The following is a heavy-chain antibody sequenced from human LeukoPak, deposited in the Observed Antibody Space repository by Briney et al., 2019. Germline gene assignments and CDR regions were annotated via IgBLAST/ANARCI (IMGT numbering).Heavy chain of an antibody. CDR3: ARDGMTNPWYFDL. D-gene: IGHD4-11*01. CDR2: IYYSGST. V-gene: IGHV4-59*01. Sequence: SETLSPTCTVSGGSISSYYWRWIRQPPGKGLEGIGYIYYSGSTNYNPSLKSRVTISVDTSKNQFSLKLSSVTAADTAVYYCARDGMTNPWYFDLWGRGTLVTVSS. CDR1: GGSISSYY. J-gene: IGHJ2*01.